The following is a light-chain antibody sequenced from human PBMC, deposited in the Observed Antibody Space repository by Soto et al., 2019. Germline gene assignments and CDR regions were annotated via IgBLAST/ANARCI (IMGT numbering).Light chain of an antibody. CDR3: QQRSNWTLT. CDR1: QSVSTD. J-gene: IGKJ4*01. Sequence: IVITQSPSTLSVSLGERATLSCRASQSVSTDLAWYQQKPGQAPRLLIFGASTRATGIPARFSGSGSGTDFTLTISSLEPEDFAVYYCQQRSNWTLTFGGGTKVDI. CDR2: GAS. V-gene: IGKV3-11*01.